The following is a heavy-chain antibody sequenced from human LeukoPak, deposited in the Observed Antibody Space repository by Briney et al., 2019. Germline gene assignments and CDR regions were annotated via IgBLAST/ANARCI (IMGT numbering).Heavy chain of an antibody. CDR2: IKSNTGGGTA. J-gene: IGHJ4*02. Sequence: GGSLRLSCAASGFSFSIAWMSCVRQTPGKGLEWVGRIKSNTGGGTADYAAPVKDRFTISRDDSKTTLYLLMNSLRSDDTAVYYCVTNLERAINFRTGTCFDWGQGALVTVSS. V-gene: IGHV3-15*01. D-gene: IGHD3/OR15-3a*01. CDR3: VTNLERAINFRTGTCFD. CDR1: GFSFSIAW.